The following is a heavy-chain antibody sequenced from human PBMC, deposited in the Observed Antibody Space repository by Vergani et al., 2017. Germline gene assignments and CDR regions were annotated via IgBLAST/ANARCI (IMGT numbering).Heavy chain of an antibody. D-gene: IGHD2-2*01. J-gene: IGHJ6*03. Sequence: QVQLVQSGAEVKKPGASVKVSCKVSGYTLTELSMHWVRQAPGKGLEWMGGFDPEDGETIYAQKFQGRVTITADESTSTAYMELSSLRSEDTAVYYCGVVPAAIVDPPYYYYYMDVWGKGTTVTVSS. V-gene: IGHV1-24*01. CDR1: GYTLTELS. CDR2: FDPEDGET. CDR3: GVVPAAIVDPPYYYYYMDV.